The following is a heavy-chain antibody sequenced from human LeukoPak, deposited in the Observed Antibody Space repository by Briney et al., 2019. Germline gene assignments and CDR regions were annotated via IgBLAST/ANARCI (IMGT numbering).Heavy chain of an antibody. Sequence: SETLSLTCTVSGGSISSYYWSWIRQAAGNGLEWIGRIYTSGSTNYNPSLKSRVTMSVDTSKNQFSLKLSSVTAADTAVYYCAGNYDILTGVDYWGQGTLVTVSS. CDR1: GGSISSYY. V-gene: IGHV4-4*07. CDR2: IYTSGST. CDR3: AGNYDILTGVDY. J-gene: IGHJ4*02. D-gene: IGHD3-9*01.